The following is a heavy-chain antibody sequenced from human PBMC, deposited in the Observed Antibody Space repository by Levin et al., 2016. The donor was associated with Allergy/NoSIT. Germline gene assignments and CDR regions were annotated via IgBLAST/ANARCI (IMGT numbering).Heavy chain of an antibody. V-gene: IGHV3-23*01. Sequence: VRQAPGKGLEWVSAISGSGGSTYYADSVKGRFTISRDNSKNTLYLQMNSLRAEDTAVYYCAKASGLVYALRLFQHWGQGTLVTVSS. D-gene: IGHD2-8*01. J-gene: IGHJ1*01. CDR2: ISGSGGST. CDR3: AKASGLVYALRLFQH.